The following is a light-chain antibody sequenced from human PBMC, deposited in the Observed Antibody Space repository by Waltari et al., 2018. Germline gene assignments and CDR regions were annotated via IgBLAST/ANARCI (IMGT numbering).Light chain of an antibody. V-gene: IGKV4-1*01. Sequence: DSLAVSLGERATINCKSSQTLFRSSDTRNHLAWYQQRPGQPPKLLIYWTSTRESGVPDRFSGGGSGTDFTLTISSLQAEDVAVYYCQQYFDIPTFGGGTKVEIK. CDR3: QQYFDIPT. CDR1: QTLFRSSDTRNH. CDR2: WTS. J-gene: IGKJ4*01.